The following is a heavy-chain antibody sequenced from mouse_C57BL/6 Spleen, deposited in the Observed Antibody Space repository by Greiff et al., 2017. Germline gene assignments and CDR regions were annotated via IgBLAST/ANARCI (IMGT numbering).Heavy chain of an antibody. D-gene: IGHD4-1*01. Sequence: EVQLVESGGGLVKPGGSLKLSCAASGFTFSDYGMHWVRQAPEKGLEWVAYISSGSSTIYYADPVKGRFTISRDNAKNTLFLQMTSLRSEDTAMYYCARDNWDPHWYFDVWGTGTTVTVSS. CDR3: ARDNWDPHWYFDV. CDR2: ISSGSSTI. V-gene: IGHV5-17*01. J-gene: IGHJ1*03. CDR1: GFTFSDYG.